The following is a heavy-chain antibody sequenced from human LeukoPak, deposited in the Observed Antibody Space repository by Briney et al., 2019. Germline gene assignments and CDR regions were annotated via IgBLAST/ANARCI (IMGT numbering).Heavy chain of an antibody. CDR1: GFTFSSYG. J-gene: IGHJ4*02. CDR2: IWYDGSNK. D-gene: IGHD4/OR15-4a*01. V-gene: IGHV3-33*01. CDR3: ARLNARDYYFDY. Sequence: GGSLRLSCAASGFTFSSYGMHWVRQAPGKGLEWVAVIWYDGSNKYYADSVKGRFTISRYNSKNTLYLQMNSLRAADTAVYYCARLNARDYYFDYWGQGTLVTVSS.